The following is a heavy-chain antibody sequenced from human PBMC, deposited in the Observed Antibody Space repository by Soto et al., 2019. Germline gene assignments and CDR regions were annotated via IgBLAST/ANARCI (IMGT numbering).Heavy chain of an antibody. CDR1: GGSISSGDYY. D-gene: IGHD3-22*01. Sequence: PSETLSLTCTVSGGSISSGDYYWSWIRQPPGKGLEWIGYIYYSGSTYYNPSLKSRVTISVDTSKNQFSLKLSSVTAADTAVYYCATGSGYYYSDYWGQGTLVTVSS. V-gene: IGHV4-30-4*01. CDR2: IYYSGST. J-gene: IGHJ4*02. CDR3: ATGSGYYYSDY.